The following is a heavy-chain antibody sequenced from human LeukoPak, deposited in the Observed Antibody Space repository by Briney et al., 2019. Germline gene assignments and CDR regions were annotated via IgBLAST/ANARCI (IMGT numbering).Heavy chain of an antibody. D-gene: IGHD3-16*01. CDR1: GFTFSISW. Sequence: GGSLRLSCAASGFTFSISWMHWVRQAPGKGLVWVSRMNSDGSTTTYADSVKGRFTISRDNAKNSLYLQMSSLRAEDTALYYCAREEGGYFDYWGQGTLVTVSS. CDR2: MNSDGSTT. CDR3: AREEGGYFDY. J-gene: IGHJ4*02. V-gene: IGHV3-74*01.